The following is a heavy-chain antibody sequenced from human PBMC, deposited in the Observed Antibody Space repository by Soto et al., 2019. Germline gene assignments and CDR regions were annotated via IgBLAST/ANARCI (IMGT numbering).Heavy chain of an antibody. V-gene: IGHV3-7*01. D-gene: IGHD3-10*01. CDR1: GFTFSSYW. CDR2: IKQDGSEK. CDR3: ARDAGTVDRAAFDL. J-gene: IGHJ3*01. Sequence: GGSLRLSCAASGFTFSSYWMSWVRQAPGKGLEWVANIKQDGSEKYYVDSVKGRFTISRDNAKNSLYLQMNSLRAEDTAVSYCARDAGTVDRAAFDLWGQGTMVTVSS.